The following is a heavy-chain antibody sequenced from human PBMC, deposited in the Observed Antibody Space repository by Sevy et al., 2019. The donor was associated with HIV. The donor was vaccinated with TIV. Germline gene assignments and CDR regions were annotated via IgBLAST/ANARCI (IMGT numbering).Heavy chain of an antibody. Sequence: SETLSLTCAVSGGSISSSNWWSWVCQPPGKGLEWIGEIYHSGSTNYNPSLKSRVTISVDKSKNQFSLKLSSVTAADTAVYYCAREIAAAVFGAFDIWGQGTMVTVSS. D-gene: IGHD6-13*01. CDR1: GGSISSSNW. CDR3: AREIAAAVFGAFDI. V-gene: IGHV4-4*02. J-gene: IGHJ3*02. CDR2: IYHSGST.